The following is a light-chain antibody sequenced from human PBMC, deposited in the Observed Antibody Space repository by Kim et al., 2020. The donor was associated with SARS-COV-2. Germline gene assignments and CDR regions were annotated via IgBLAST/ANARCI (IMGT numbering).Light chain of an antibody. J-gene: IGKJ1*01. CDR2: GAS. CDR1: QSVSSSY. Sequence: EIVLTQSPGTLSLSPGERATLSCRASQSVSSSYLAWYQQKPGQAPRLLIYGASSRATDIPDRFSGSGSGTDFTLTISRLEPEDFAVYYCQQYGSSLEWTFGQGTKVDIK. V-gene: IGKV3-20*01. CDR3: QQYGSSLEWT.